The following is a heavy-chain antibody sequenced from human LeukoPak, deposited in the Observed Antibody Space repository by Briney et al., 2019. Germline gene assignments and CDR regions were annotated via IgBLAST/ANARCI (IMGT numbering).Heavy chain of an antibody. J-gene: IGHJ4*02. V-gene: IGHV3-7*01. CDR1: GFTFSSYW. D-gene: IGHD5-24*01. CDR2: IKQDGSEK. CDR3: ARELRDGFNYFDY. Sequence: GGSLRLPCAASGFTFSSYWMSWVRQAPGKGLEWVANIKQDGSEKYYVDSVKGRFTISRDNAKNSLYLQMNSLRAEDTAVYYCARELRDGFNYFDYWGQGTLVTVSS.